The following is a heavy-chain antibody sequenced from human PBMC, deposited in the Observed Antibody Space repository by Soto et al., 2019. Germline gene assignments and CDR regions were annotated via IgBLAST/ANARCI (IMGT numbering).Heavy chain of an antibody. J-gene: IGHJ4*02. CDR3: ARGRYYDSSGYPYFEY. CDR2: LYYIGNT. Sequence: QVQLQESGPGLVKPSETLSLTCTVSGGSVSSDNYYWSWIRQPPGKGLEWIGYLYYIGNTDYNPSLKSRVTISVDTSKNQCSLRLSSVTAADTAVYYCARGRYYDSSGYPYFEYWGQGTLVTVSS. CDR1: GGSVSSDNYY. D-gene: IGHD3-22*01. V-gene: IGHV4-61*01.